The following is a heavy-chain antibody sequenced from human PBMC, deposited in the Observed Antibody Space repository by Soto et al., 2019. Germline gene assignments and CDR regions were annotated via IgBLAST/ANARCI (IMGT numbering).Heavy chain of an antibody. V-gene: IGHV1-46*01. CDR2: INPSGGST. J-gene: IGHJ3*02. Sequence: ASVKVSCKASGYTFTSYYMHWVRQAPGQGLEWMGIINPSGGSTSYAQKFQGRVTMTRDTSTSTVYMELSSLRSEDTAVYYCARGVDDILTGYYRGAFDIWGQGTMVTVSS. D-gene: IGHD3-9*01. CDR1: GYTFTSYY. CDR3: ARGVDDILTGYYRGAFDI.